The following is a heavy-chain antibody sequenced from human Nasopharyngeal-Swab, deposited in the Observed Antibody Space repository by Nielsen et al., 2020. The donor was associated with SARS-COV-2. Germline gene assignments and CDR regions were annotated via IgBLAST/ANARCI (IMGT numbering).Heavy chain of an antibody. V-gene: IGHV3-30*18. CDR1: GFTLSSYG. CDR3: AKDLAVVVPAAMDY. J-gene: IGHJ4*02. Sequence: GGSLRLPCAPSGFTLSSYGLHWVRQAPGKGLEWVAVISYDGSNKYYADSVKGRFTISRDKSKNTLYLQMNSLRAEDTDVYYCAKDLAVVVPAAMDYWGQGTLVTVSS. D-gene: IGHD2-2*01. CDR2: ISYDGSNK.